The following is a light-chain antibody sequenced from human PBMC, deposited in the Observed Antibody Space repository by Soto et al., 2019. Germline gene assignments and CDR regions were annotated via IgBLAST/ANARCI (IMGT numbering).Light chain of an antibody. CDR2: GAS. CDR1: QNILSN. CDR3: QQSYSTPPIT. J-gene: IGKJ5*01. Sequence: EIVMTQSPATLSVSPGERATLSCRASQNILSNLAWYQQKPGQAPRLLIYGASTRATGIPARFSGSGSGTDFTLTISSLQPEDFATYYCQQSYSTPPITFGQGTRLEIK. V-gene: IGKV3-15*01.